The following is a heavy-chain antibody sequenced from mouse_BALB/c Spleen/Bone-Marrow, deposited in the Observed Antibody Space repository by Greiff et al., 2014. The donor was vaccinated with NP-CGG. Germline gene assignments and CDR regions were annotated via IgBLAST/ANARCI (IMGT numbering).Heavy chain of an antibody. CDR1: GFTFSSFG. J-gene: IGHJ4*01. D-gene: IGHD1-1*01. Sequence: VQLKESGGGLVQPGGSRKLSCAASGFTFSSFGMHWVRQAPEKGLEWVAYISSGSSTIYYADTVKGRFTISRDNPKNTLFLQMTSLSSEDTAMYYCARSGYYGSSPYYAMDYWGQGTSVTVSS. CDR3: ARSGYYGSSPYYAMDY. CDR2: ISSGSSTI. V-gene: IGHV5-17*02.